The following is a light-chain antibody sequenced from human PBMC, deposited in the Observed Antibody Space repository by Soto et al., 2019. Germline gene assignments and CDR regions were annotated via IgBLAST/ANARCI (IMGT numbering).Light chain of an antibody. Sequence: QSALTQPASVSGSPGQSITISCSGTPSDIGAYNYVSWYQHLPGKAPKVIIYDVTNRPSGVSIRFSGSKSGTTDSLTISGLQAEDEANYYCGSYTISSTLMIFGGGTKLTVL. J-gene: IGLJ2*01. CDR1: PSDIGAYNY. CDR2: DVT. V-gene: IGLV2-14*03. CDR3: GSYTISSTLMI.